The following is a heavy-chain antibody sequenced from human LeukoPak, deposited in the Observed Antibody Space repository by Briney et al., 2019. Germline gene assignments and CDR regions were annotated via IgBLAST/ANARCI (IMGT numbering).Heavy chain of an antibody. J-gene: IGHJ4*02. V-gene: IGHV3-73*01. CDR2: IRTKANNYAT. D-gene: IGHD6-19*01. Sequence: GGSLRLSCAASGFTFSGTAIHWVRQASGKGLEWIGRIRTKANNYATEYAASVKGRFTISRDDSENTAYLQMNSLKTEDTALYYCSRLGIAVEASDYWGQGTLVTVSS. CDR3: SRLGIAVEASDY. CDR1: GFTFSGTA.